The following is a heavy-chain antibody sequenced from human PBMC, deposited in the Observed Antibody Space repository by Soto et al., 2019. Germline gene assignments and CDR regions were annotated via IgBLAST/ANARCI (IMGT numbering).Heavy chain of an antibody. V-gene: IGHV4-39*02. Sequence: SETLSLTCTVSGGSISSSSYYWGWIRQPPGKGLEWIGSIYYSGSTYYNPSLKSRVTISVDTSKNQFSLKLSSVTAADTAVYYCARDYEYSSSWYVGFGYFDYWGQGTLVTVS. CDR1: GGSISSSSYY. J-gene: IGHJ4*02. D-gene: IGHD6-13*01. CDR3: ARDYEYSSSWYVGFGYFDY. CDR2: IYYSGST.